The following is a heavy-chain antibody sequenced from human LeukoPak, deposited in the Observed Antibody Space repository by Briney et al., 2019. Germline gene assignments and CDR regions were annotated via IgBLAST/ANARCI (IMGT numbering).Heavy chain of an antibody. V-gene: IGHV3-30*04. CDR3: ARDQIVVVTAIVVYYYGMDV. D-gene: IGHD2-21*02. CDR2: ISYDGSNK. J-gene: IGHJ6*02. CDR1: GFTFSSYA. Sequence: PGGSLRLSCAASGFTFSSYAMHWVRQAPGQGLEGVAVISYDGSNKYYADSGKCRFTISRQKSNNTLYLQMNRLRAEDTAVYYCARDQIVVVTAIVVYYYGMDVWGQGTTVTVSS.